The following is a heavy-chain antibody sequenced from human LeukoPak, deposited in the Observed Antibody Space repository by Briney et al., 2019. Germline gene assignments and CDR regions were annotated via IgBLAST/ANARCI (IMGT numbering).Heavy chain of an antibody. CDR3: AKDTGGNGSYFYAMDV. CDR1: GFAFHNYA. D-gene: IGHD4-23*01. CDR2: INWNSDTK. Sequence: GGSLRLSCVGSGFAFHNYAMHWVRRPPGKGLEWVSAINWNSDTKAYADSVKGRFTISRDRARNSLYLQMDSLRPEDTALYYCAKDTGGNGSYFYAMDVWGQGTSVTVSS. V-gene: IGHV3-9*01. J-gene: IGHJ6*02.